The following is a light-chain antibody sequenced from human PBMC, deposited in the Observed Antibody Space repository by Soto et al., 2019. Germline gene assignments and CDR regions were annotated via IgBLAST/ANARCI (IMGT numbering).Light chain of an antibody. CDR2: ASS. CDR3: QQSHSNIQDLT. CDR1: QSVSNH. Sequence: DIQMTQSPSSLSASVGDRVTITCRASQSVSNHLNWYQQKPGKAPKLLIYASSSLQSGVPSRFSGSGYGTDFTLTISSLQPEDFATYYCQQSHSNIQDLTFGGGTKVEIK. V-gene: IGKV1-39*01. J-gene: IGKJ4*01.